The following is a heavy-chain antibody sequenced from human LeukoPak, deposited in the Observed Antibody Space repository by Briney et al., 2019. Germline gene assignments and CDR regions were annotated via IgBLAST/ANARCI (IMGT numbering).Heavy chain of an antibody. CDR3: ARVRCSSNSCFPDY. J-gene: IGHJ4*02. D-gene: IGHD2-2*01. CDR1: GFTFSTYW. Sequence: GGSLRLSCAASGFTFSTYWMSWVRQAPGKGLEWVANIKQGGSEKYYVDSVEGRFTISRDNAENSLFLQMNSLRAEDTAVYYCARVRCSSNSCFPDYWGQGTLVTVSS. V-gene: IGHV3-7*01. CDR2: IKQGGSEK.